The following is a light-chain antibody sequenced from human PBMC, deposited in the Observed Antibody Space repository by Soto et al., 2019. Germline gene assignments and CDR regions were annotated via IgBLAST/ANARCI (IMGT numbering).Light chain of an antibody. V-gene: IGKV1-33*01. Sequence: DIQMTQSPPSLSASVGDRVTITCQASHDIRNYLNWYQQKPGQAPNLLIHDASRLQAGVPSRFSGRGSGTDFILTITSLQPDDIATYYCQQYDNLPLTFGGGTKVEI. J-gene: IGKJ4*01. CDR3: QQYDNLPLT. CDR1: HDIRNY. CDR2: DAS.